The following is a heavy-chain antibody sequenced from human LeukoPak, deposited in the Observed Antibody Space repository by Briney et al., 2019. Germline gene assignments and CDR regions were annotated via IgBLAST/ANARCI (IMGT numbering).Heavy chain of an antibody. CDR2: IRYDGSNK. CDR1: GFTFSDYY. Sequence: PGGSLRLSCAASGFTFSDYYMSWIRQAPGKGLEWVAFIRYDGSNKYYADSVKGRFTISRDNSKNTLYLQMNSLRAEDTAVYYCAKDEASGLMTTVTTYQARMGYYMDVWGKGTTVTVSS. V-gene: IGHV3-30*02. J-gene: IGHJ6*03. CDR3: AKDEASGLMTTVTTYQARMGYYMDV. D-gene: IGHD4-17*01.